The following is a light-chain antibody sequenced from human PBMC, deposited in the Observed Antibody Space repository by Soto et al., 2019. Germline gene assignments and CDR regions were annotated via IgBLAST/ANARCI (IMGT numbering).Light chain of an antibody. CDR1: QDITSY. Sequence: AILMTQSPSSLSASPGDRVTITCRASQDITSYLAWYQQKPGKAPKLLIYAASTLQSGVPSRFSGSGSGTEFTLTISSLQPDDFATYYCQHYNSYSEAFGQGTKVDIK. CDR2: AAS. V-gene: IGKV1-8*01. CDR3: QHYNSYSEA. J-gene: IGKJ1*01.